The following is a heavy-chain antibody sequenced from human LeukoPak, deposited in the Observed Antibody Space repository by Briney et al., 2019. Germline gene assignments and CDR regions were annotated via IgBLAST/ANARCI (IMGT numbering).Heavy chain of an antibody. CDR2: ITSNTRYI. Sequence: PGGSLRLSCAASGFTFSSYSMNWVRQAPGKGLEWVSSITSNTRYIFYADSVKGRFTISRDNAKKSLYPQMNSLRAEDTAVYYCARRRGSYSDDYWGQGTLVTVSS. J-gene: IGHJ4*02. CDR3: ARRRGSYSDDY. CDR1: GFTFSSYS. D-gene: IGHD1-26*01. V-gene: IGHV3-21*01.